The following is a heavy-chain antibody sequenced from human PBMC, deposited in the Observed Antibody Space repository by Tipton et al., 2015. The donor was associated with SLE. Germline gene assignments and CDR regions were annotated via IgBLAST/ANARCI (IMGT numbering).Heavy chain of an antibody. CDR3: ARGRGGYGTDAFDI. CDR1: GFTVSSTY. J-gene: IGHJ3*02. V-gene: IGHV3-53*01. Sequence: SLRLSCAASGFTVSSTYMSWVRQAPGKGLEWVSVIYSGGSTYYADSVKGRFTISRDNSKNTLYLQMNSLRAEDTAVYYCARGRGGYGTDAFDIWGQGTRVTVS. CDR2: IYSGGST. D-gene: IGHD1-1*01.